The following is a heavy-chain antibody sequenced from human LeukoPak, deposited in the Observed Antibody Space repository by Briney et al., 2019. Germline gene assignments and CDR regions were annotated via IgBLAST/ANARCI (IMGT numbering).Heavy chain of an antibody. CDR3: AREYYYDSSGFDY. CDR1: GGSISSYY. CDR2: IYYSGST. D-gene: IGHD3-22*01. V-gene: IGHV4-59*01. J-gene: IGHJ4*02. Sequence: SETLSLTCTVSGGSISSYYWSWIRQPPGKGPEWIGYIYYSGSTNYNPSLKSRVTISVDTSKNQFSLKLSSVTAADTAVYYCAREYYYDSSGFDYWGQGTLVTVSS.